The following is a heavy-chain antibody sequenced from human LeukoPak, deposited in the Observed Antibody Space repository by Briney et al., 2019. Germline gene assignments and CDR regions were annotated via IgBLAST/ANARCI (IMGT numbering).Heavy chain of an antibody. J-gene: IGHJ6*02. CDR2: ISWNSGSI. Sequence: GGSLRLSCAASGFTFGNYAMYWVRQAPGKGLEWVSGISWNSGSIGYADSVKGRFTISRDNAKNSLYLQMNSLTIEDTALYYCTKVRMAAANKDYHHGMDVWGQGTTVTVSS. CDR3: TKVRMAAANKDYHHGMDV. CDR1: GFTFGNYA. D-gene: IGHD6-13*01. V-gene: IGHV3-9*01.